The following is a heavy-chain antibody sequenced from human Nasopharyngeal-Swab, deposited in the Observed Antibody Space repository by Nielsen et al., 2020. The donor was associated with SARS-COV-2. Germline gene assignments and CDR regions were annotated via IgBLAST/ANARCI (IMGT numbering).Heavy chain of an antibody. D-gene: IGHD3-3*01. Sequence: GGSLRLSCAASGFTFSSYWMHWVRQAPGKGLVWVSRINSDGSSTSYADSVKGRFTISRDNAKNTLYLQMNSLRAEDTALYYCAKDKGVVGAKGYFDYWGQGTLVTVSS. V-gene: IGHV3-74*01. J-gene: IGHJ4*02. CDR3: AKDKGVVGAKGYFDY. CDR2: INSDGSST. CDR1: GFTFSSYW.